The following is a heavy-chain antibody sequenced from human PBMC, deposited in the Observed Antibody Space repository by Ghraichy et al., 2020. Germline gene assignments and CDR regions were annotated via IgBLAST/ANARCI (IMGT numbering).Heavy chain of an antibody. J-gene: IGHJ6*03. V-gene: IGHV4-34*01. CDR3: ARGRGYCSSTSCYIRGGYYYYYMDV. Sequence: SETLSLTCAVYGGSFSGYYWSWIRQPPGKGLEWIGEINHSGSTNYNPSLKSRVTISVDTSKNQFSLKLSSVTAADTAVYYCARGRGYCSSTSCYIRGGYYYYYMDVWGKGTTVTVSS. CDR1: GGSFSGYY. CDR2: INHSGST. D-gene: IGHD2-2*02.